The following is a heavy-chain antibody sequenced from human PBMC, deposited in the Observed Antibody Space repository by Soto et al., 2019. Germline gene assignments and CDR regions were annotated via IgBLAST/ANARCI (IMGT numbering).Heavy chain of an antibody. J-gene: IGHJ4*02. D-gene: IGHD1-26*01. CDR2: ISYDGSNK. CDR1: GFTFSSYG. V-gene: IGHV3-30*18. CDR3: AKSGGIVGATDY. Sequence: QVQLVESGGGVVQPGRSLRLSCAASGFTFSSYGMHWVRQAPGKGLEWVAVISYDGSNKYYADSVKGRFTISRDNSKNTLYLQMNSLRAEDTAVYYCAKSGGIVGATDYWGQGTLVTVSS.